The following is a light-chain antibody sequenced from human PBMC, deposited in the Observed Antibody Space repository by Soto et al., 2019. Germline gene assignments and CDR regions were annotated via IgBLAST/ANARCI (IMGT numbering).Light chain of an antibody. CDR3: HHYGGKPPRT. V-gene: IGKV3-20*01. CDR2: GAS. CDR1: QSVGSY. Sequence: ENVLTQSPGTLSLSPGERATLSCRASQSVGSYLGWYQKKPGQAPRLLIYGASNRATGIPDRFSGSGSGTDFTLTISRLEPEDVAVYYCHHYGGKPPRTFGQGTKVEIK. J-gene: IGKJ1*01.